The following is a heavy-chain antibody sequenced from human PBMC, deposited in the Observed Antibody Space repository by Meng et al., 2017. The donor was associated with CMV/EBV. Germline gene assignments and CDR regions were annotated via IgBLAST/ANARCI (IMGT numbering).Heavy chain of an antibody. D-gene: IGHD2-2*02. J-gene: IGHJ5*02. V-gene: IGHV3-21*01. Sequence: GVLKISCAASGFTFSSYSMNWVRQAPGKGLEWVSSITSSSSYIYYADSVKGRFTISRDNAKNSLYLQMSSLRAEDTAVYYCARDRLIVEVPAVIRDNWFDPWGQGTLVTVSS. CDR2: ITSSSSYI. CDR3: ARDRLIVEVPAVIRDNWFDP. CDR1: GFTFSSYS.